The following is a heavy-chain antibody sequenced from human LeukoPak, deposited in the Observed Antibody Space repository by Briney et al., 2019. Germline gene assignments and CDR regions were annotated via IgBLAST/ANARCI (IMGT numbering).Heavy chain of an antibody. CDR2: IYSGGST. Sequence: GESLRLSCAASGFTVSSNYMSWVRQAPGKGLEWVSVIYSGGSTYYADSVKGRFTISRDNSKNTLYLQMNSLRAEDTAVYYCARDSRYGDYVDYWGQGTLVTVSS. D-gene: IGHD4-17*01. CDR3: ARDSRYGDYVDY. CDR1: GFTVSSNY. J-gene: IGHJ4*02. V-gene: IGHV3-66*01.